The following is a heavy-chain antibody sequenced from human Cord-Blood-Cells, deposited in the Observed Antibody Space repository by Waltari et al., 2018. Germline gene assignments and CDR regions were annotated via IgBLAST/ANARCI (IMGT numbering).Heavy chain of an antibody. D-gene: IGHD3-22*01. Sequence: EVQLVESGGGLIQPGGSLRLSCAASGFTVSSNYMSWVRQAPGKGLEWVSVIYSGGSTYYADSVKGRFTISRDNSKNTLYLQMNSLGAEDTAVYYCARASYYYDSSGYYFDYWGQGTLVTVSS. CDR2: IYSGGST. CDR3: ARASYYYDSSGYYFDY. J-gene: IGHJ4*02. CDR1: GFTVSSNY. V-gene: IGHV3-53*01.